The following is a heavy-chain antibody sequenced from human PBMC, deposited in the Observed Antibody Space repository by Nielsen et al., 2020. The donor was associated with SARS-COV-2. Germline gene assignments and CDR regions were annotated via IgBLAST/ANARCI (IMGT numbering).Heavy chain of an antibody. CDR3: ARDGDGYNPDY. CDR2: IYYSRST. J-gene: IGHJ4*02. CDR1: GGSISSYY. D-gene: IGHD5-24*01. V-gene: IGHV4-59*01. Sequence: SETLSLTCTVSGGSISSYYWSWIRQPPGKGLEWIGYIYYSRSTNYNPSLKSRVTISVDTSKNQFSLKLSSVTAADTAVYYCARDGDGYNPDYWGQGTLVTVSS.